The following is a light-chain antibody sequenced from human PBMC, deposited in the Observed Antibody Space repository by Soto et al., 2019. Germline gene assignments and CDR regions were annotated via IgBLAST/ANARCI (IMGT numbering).Light chain of an antibody. Sequence: QSVLTQPASVSGSPGQSITISCTGTSSDVGGYDYVSWYQLHPGKAPKLMVFEVSNRPSGVSYRFSGSKSGNMASLTISGVQAEDEADYFCSSFSISTAYVFGTGTKVTVL. V-gene: IGLV2-14*01. CDR2: EVS. CDR1: SSDVGGYDY. J-gene: IGLJ1*01. CDR3: SSFSISTAYV.